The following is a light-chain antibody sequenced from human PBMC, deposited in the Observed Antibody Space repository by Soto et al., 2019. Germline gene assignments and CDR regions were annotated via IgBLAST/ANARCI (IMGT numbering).Light chain of an antibody. CDR3: QQYGDSPQT. Sequence: EIVLTQPPGTLSLSPGERATLSCRASQSLSNNIYLAWYQQKPGQAPRLLIYGASSRPTGIPNRFSGSGSVTDFTLTISGLEHADFAVNYCQQYGDSPQTFGQGTKVEIK. J-gene: IGKJ1*01. V-gene: IGKV3-20*01. CDR1: QSLSNNIY. CDR2: GAS.